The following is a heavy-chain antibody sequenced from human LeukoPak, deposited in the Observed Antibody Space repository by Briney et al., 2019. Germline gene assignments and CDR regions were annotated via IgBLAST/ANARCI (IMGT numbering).Heavy chain of an antibody. J-gene: IGHJ4*02. V-gene: IGHV1-2*02. CDR2: INPRSGAT. D-gene: IGHD3-22*01. Sequence: GASVTVSCKASGYTFTGYYMHWVRQAPAPGLGWMGWINPRSGATFYPQKVQGRVTMTRDTSISTPYMYPSRMTSDDTAVYYCARDQEGYSDSSGYYSHSFDYWGQGTLVTVSS. CDR1: GYTFTGYY. CDR3: ARDQEGYSDSSGYYSHSFDY.